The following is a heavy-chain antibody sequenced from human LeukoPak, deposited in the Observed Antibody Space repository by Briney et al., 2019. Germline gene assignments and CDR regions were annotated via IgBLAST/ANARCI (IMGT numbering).Heavy chain of an antibody. CDR1: GFTFSSYE. CDR2: ISSSGTTI. V-gene: IGHV3-48*03. CDR3: ARGGIAVAGFDY. Sequence: GGSLRLSCAASGFTFSSYEINWVRQAPGKGLEWVSYISSSGTTIYYADSVKGRFTISRDNSKNSLYLQMNSLRAEDTGVYYCARGGIAVAGFDYWGQGTLVTVSS. D-gene: IGHD6-19*01. J-gene: IGHJ4*02.